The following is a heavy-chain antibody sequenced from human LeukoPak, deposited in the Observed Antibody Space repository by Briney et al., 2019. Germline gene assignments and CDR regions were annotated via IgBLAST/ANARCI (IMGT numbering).Heavy chain of an antibody. V-gene: IGHV3-23*01. J-gene: IGHJ4*02. CDR1: GFTFSAYA. Sequence: GGSLRLSCAASGFTFSAYAMAWVRQAPVKGLEWVATISASGANTHYADSVKGRFTIARVNYMSTLFLQMNGLRADDTAVYYCAKDPGDHSWYFVLWGQGTLVTVSS. CDR3: AKDPGDHSWYFVL. D-gene: IGHD6-13*01. CDR2: ISASGANT.